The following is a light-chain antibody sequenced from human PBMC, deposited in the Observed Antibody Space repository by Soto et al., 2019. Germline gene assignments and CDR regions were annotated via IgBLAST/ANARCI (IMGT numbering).Light chain of an antibody. Sequence: DIQMTQSPSTLSASIGDRVTITCRASQSISSWLAWYQQKPGKAPNLLIYTASNLESGVPSRFSGSGSGTEFTLTISSLQPDDFATYYCQQYNSYPLTFGPVTKVDIK. J-gene: IGKJ3*01. V-gene: IGKV1-5*03. CDR1: QSISSW. CDR3: QQYNSYPLT. CDR2: TAS.